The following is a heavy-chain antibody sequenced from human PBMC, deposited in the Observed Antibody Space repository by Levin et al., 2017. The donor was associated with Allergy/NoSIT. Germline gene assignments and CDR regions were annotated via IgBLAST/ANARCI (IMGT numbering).Heavy chain of an antibody. CDR1: GGSISSGGYY. J-gene: IGHJ3*02. V-gene: IGHV4-31*03. D-gene: IGHD3-16*01. CDR2: IYYSGST. Sequence: SETLSLTCTVSGGSISSGGYYWSWIRQHPGKGLEWIGYIYYSGSTYYNPSLKSRVTISVDTSKNQFSLKLSSVTAADTAVYYCARAALRPPPPGAFDIWGQGTMVTVSS. CDR3: ARAALRPPPPGAFDI.